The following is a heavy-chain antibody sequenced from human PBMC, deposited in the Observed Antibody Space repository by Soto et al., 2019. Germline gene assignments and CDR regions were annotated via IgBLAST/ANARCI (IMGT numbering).Heavy chain of an antibody. CDR1: GSTFEDYA. Sequence: EVQLVESGGGLVQPGGFLTRSCVASGSTFEDYAMHWVRQARGKGLEWVAGIYWGSNRIDYADSVRGRFATSRDNAERSLYLQMNSLTGDDTAFYYCTNDVTAGGADVWGKGTMVTVSS. V-gene: IGHV3-9*01. J-gene: IGHJ6*04. CDR3: TNDVTAGGADV. D-gene: IGHD2-21*01. CDR2: IYWGSNRI.